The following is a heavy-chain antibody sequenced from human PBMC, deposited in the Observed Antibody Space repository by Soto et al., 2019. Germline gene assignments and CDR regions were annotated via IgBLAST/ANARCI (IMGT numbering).Heavy chain of an antibody. CDR2: IRNKANSYTT. CDR1: GFTFSDHY. Sequence: EVQLVESGGGLVQPGGSQRLSCAASGFTFSDHYMDWVRQAPGKGLEWVGRIRNKANSYTTDYAASVKGRFTISRDDSKESLYIQMSSLKTEDTAIYYCGRDSGKGAYFDYWGHGTLATVSS. CDR3: GRDSGKGAYFDY. D-gene: IGHD1-26*01. J-gene: IGHJ4*01. V-gene: IGHV3-72*01.